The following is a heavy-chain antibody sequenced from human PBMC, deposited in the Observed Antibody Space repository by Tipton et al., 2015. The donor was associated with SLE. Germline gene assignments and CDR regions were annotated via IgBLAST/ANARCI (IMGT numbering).Heavy chain of an antibody. CDR1: GFTFSSYA. J-gene: IGHJ4*02. CDR3: ARVRSDLRSGGWDQGFGY. Sequence: VQLVQSGGGLVQPGGSLRLSCAASGFTFSSYAMHWVRQAPGKGLEWVAVISYDGSNKYYADSVKGRFTISRDNSKNTLYLQMNSLRAEDTAVYYCARVRSDLRSGGWDQGFGYRGQGTLVTVSA. V-gene: IGHV3-30-3*01. CDR2: ISYDGSNK. D-gene: IGHD6-25*01.